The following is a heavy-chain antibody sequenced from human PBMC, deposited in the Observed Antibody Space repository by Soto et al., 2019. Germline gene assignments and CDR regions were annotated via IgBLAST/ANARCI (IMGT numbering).Heavy chain of an antibody. D-gene: IGHD6-6*01. CDR3: AKDYGRQLVSWGGGLVYGMDV. J-gene: IGHJ6*02. CDR1: GYTFTNQG. CDR2: ISVYNGNT. V-gene: IGHV1-18*01. Sequence: QVQLVQSGAEVKKPGASVKVSCKASGYTFTNQGISWVRQAPGQGLEWMGWISVYNGNTNYAQKFQGRVTMATDTTTSTAYMELRSLRSDDTAVYYWAKDYGRQLVSWGGGLVYGMDVWGQGTTVTVSS.